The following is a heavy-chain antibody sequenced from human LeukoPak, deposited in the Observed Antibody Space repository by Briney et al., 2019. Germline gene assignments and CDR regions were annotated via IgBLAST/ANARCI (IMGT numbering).Heavy chain of an antibody. Sequence: GGSLRLSCAASGFVFSASYMSWVRKAPGKGLEWVATIKPDGSEKYHVDSVSGRFTISRDNTNDSLFLQMNSLRVDDTAVYYCVRGGTYWAVSWGQGTLVNVS. V-gene: IGHV3-7*01. J-gene: IGHJ5*01. CDR1: GFVFSASY. CDR2: IKPDGSEK. CDR3: VRGGTYWAVS.